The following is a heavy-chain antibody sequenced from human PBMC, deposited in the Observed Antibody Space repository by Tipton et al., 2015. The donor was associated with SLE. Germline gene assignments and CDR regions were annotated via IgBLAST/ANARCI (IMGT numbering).Heavy chain of an antibody. CDR1: GGSISSYY. CDR3: ARHDSRGYSYGDAFDI. J-gene: IGHJ3*02. CDR2: IYYSGST. Sequence: TLSLTCTVSGGSISSYYWSWIRQPPGKGLEWIGSIYYSGSTYYNPSLKSRVTISVDTSKNQFSLKLSSVTAADTAVYYCARHDSRGYSYGDAFDIWGQGTMVTVSS. V-gene: IGHV4-59*05. D-gene: IGHD5-18*01.